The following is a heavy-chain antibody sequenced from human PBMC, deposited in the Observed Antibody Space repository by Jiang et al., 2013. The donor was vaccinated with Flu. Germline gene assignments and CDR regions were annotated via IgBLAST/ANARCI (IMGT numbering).Heavy chain of an antibody. V-gene: IGHV2-70*04. D-gene: IGHD3-10*01. CDR2: IDWDDDK. CDR1: GFSLSTSGKR. Sequence: KPTQTLTLTCTFSGFSLSTSGKRVSWIRQPPGKALEWLARIDWDDDKFYSTSLKTRLTISKDTSKNQVVLTMTNMDPVDTAAYYCARCFGVDAFDIWGQGTMVTVSS. J-gene: IGHJ3*02. CDR3: ARCFGVDAFDI.